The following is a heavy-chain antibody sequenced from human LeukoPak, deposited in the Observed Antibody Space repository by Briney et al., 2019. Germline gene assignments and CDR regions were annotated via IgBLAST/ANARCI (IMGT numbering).Heavy chain of an antibody. J-gene: IGHJ6*02. Sequence: GGSLRLSCAASGFTFSSYSMNWVRQAPGKGLEWVSYISSSSSTIYYADSVKGRFTISRDNAKNSLYLQMNSLRDEDTAVYYCAREHGFLEWLHTYGMDVWGQGTTVTASS. CDR2: ISSSSSTI. CDR1: GFTFSSYS. V-gene: IGHV3-48*02. D-gene: IGHD3-3*01. CDR3: AREHGFLEWLHTYGMDV.